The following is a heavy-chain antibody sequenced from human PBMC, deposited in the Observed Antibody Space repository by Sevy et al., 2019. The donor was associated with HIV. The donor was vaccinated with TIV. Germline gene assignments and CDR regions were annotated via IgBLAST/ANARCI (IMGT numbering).Heavy chain of an antibody. D-gene: IGHD1-26*01. CDR2: IGGSGDTT. Sequence: QLGGPLRLSCAASGFTFSSYAMSWVRQAPEKGLEWVSAIGGSGDTTYYADSVKGRFTISSDNSKNTLYLQMNSLRAEDTAVYYCERVGGWEVGSLDNWFDPWGQGTLVTVSS. V-gene: IGHV3-23*01. CDR3: ERVGGWEVGSLDNWFDP. J-gene: IGHJ5*02. CDR1: GFTFSSYA.